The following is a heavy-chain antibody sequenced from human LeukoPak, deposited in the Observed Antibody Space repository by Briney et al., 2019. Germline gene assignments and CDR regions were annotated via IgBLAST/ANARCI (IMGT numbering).Heavy chain of an antibody. Sequence: GGSLRLSCAASGFTFSNYAMSWVRQAPGKGLEWLSTISGSGGSTYYADSVKGRFTISRDNSKNTVYLQMKSLRVEATAVYYCAKQSAGSAAWYSLHYDFWGQGTLVTVSS. CDR2: ISGSGGST. CDR1: GFTFSNYA. CDR3: AKQSAGSAAWYSLHYDF. J-gene: IGHJ4*02. V-gene: IGHV3-23*01. D-gene: IGHD6-13*01.